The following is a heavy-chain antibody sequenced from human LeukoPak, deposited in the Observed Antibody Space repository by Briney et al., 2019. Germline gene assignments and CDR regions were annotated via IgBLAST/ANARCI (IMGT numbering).Heavy chain of an antibody. V-gene: IGHV3-11*01. CDR2: ISSSGSTI. CDR3: ARVPPTGRFYYYYYMDV. J-gene: IGHJ6*03. D-gene: IGHD1-1*01. Sequence: GGSLRLSCAVSGITLSNYGMSWIRQAPGKGLEWVSYISSSGSTIYYADSVKGRFTISRDNAKNSLYLQMNSLRAEDTAVYYCARVPPTGRFYYYYYMDVWGKGTTVTVSS. CDR1: GITLSNYG.